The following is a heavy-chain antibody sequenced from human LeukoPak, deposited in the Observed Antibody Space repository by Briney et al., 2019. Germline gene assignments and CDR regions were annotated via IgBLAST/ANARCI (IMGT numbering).Heavy chain of an antibody. J-gene: IGHJ6*02. D-gene: IGHD3-3*01. V-gene: IGHV1-69*02. CDR2: IIPILGIA. CDR1: GGTFSSYT. CDR3: ARALMVTMFGVASSETYGMDV. Sequence: SVKVSCKASGGTFSSYTISWVRQAPGQGLEWMGRIIPILGIANYAQKFQGRVTITADKSTSTAYMELSSLRSEDTAVYYCARALMVTMFGVASSETYGMDVWGQGTTVTVSS.